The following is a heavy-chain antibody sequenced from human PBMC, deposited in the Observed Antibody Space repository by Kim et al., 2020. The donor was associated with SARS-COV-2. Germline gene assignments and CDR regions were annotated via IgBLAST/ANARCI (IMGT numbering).Heavy chain of an antibody. CDR2: INHSGST. CDR1: GGSFSGYY. D-gene: IGHD3-10*01. Sequence: SETLSLTCAVYGGSFSGYYWSWIRQPPGKGLEWIGEINHSGSTNYNPSLKSRVTISVDTSKNQFSLKLSSVTAADTAVYYCARGYRDLPKYYYGSGSSPNWFDPWGQGTLVTVSS. J-gene: IGHJ5*02. CDR3: ARGYRDLPKYYYGSGSSPNWFDP. V-gene: IGHV4-34*01.